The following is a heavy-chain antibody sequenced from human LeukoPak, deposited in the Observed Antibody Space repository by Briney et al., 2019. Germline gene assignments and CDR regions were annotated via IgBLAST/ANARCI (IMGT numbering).Heavy chain of an antibody. CDR2: IYPHDSDT. Sequence: GESLKISCKGSGYSFTSYWIGLVRQMPGKGLEWIWIIYPHDSDTRYSPSFQGQVTISADKSISTTYLQWSSLKASDTAMYYCARPYSGYESRIKYFDYWGQGTLVTVSS. D-gene: IGHD5-12*01. V-gene: IGHV5-51*01. CDR3: ARPYSGYESRIKYFDY. CDR1: GYSFTSYW. J-gene: IGHJ4*02.